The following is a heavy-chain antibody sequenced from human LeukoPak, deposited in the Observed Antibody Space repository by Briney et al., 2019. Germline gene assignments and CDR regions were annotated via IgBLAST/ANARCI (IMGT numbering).Heavy chain of an antibody. CDR2: ISSSGSTI. J-gene: IGHJ4*02. CDR3: ARESRYCSGGSCYYRERYFDY. D-gene: IGHD2-15*01. Sequence: GGSLRLSCAASGFTFSDYYMSWIRQAPGKGLEWVSYISSSGSTIYYADPVKGRFTISRDNAKNSLYLQMNSLRAEDTAVYYCARESRYCSGGSCYYRERYFDYWGQGTLVTVSS. V-gene: IGHV3-11*01. CDR1: GFTFSDYY.